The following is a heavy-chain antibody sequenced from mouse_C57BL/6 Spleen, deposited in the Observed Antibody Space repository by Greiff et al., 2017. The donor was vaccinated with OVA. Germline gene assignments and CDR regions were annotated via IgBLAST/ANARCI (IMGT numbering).Heavy chain of an antibody. Sequence: QVQLQQPGAELVKPGASVKLSCKASGYTFTSYWMQWVKQRPGQGLEWIGEIDPSDSYTNYNQKFKGTATLTVDTSSSTAYMHLSSLTSEDSAVYYCARCAYSDGYRAMDYWGQGTSVTVSS. CDR3: ARCAYSDGYRAMDY. CDR1: GYTFTSYW. CDR2: IDPSDSYT. J-gene: IGHJ4*01. V-gene: IGHV1-50*01. D-gene: IGHD2-3*01.